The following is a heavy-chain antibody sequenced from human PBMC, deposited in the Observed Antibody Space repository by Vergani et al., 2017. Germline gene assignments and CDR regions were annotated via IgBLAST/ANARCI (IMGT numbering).Heavy chain of an antibody. J-gene: IGHJ3*02. CDR3: ASLAGGTYSGYDAVGDPAGSGAFDI. CDR2: IHYSENT. Sequence: QVQLQESGPGLVKSSETLSLTCSVSFDSIRNLYCNWIRQPPGKGLEWIGSIHYSENTNYNPSLKTRVTISVDTSKNQFSLTLTSVTAADTAVYYCASLAGGTYSGYDAVGDPAGSGAFDIWGQGTMVTVSS. CDR1: FDSIRNLY. D-gene: IGHD5-12*01. V-gene: IGHV4-59*11.